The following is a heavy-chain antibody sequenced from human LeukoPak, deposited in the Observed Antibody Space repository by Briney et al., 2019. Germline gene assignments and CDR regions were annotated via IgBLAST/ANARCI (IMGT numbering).Heavy chain of an antibody. CDR3: ARRDSRWFDP. Sequence: PSETLSLTCTVSGYSINNYYWSWIRQSPGKGLEGVGYIYYSGSTNYNPSLKRRVTISVDKSKTQFSLKLTSVTAADTAVYYCARRDSRWFDPWGQGTLVTVSS. D-gene: IGHD3/OR15-3a*01. J-gene: IGHJ5*02. V-gene: IGHV4-59*08. CDR1: GYSINNYY. CDR2: IYYSGST.